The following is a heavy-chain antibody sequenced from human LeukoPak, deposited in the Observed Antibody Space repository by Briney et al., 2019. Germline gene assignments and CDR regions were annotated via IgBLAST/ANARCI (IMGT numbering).Heavy chain of an antibody. CDR3: ARDESGYGFDY. D-gene: IGHD5-18*01. J-gene: IGHJ4*02. CDR1: GFTFSSYS. Sequence: GGSLRLSCAASGFTFSSYSMNWVRQAPGRGLEWVSSISSSSSYIYYADSVKGRFTISRDNAKNSLYLQMNSLRAEDTAVYYCARDESGYGFDYWGQGTLVTVSS. V-gene: IGHV3-21*01. CDR2: ISSSSSYI.